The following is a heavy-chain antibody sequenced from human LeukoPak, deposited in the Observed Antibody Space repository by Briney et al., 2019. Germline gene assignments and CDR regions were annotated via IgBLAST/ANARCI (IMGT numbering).Heavy chain of an antibody. V-gene: IGHV4-61*01. D-gene: IGHD3-22*01. Sequence: SETLSLTCTVSGGSVSSSSYFWSWIRQPPVKGLEWIVYIYYSGSTNYNPSLKSRVTISVDTSRNQFSLKLSSVTAADTAVYYCARGRSYYDSSGYYFGLAFDIWGQGTMVTVSS. J-gene: IGHJ3*02. CDR3: ARGRSYYDSSGYYFGLAFDI. CDR2: IYYSGST. CDR1: GGSVSSSSYF.